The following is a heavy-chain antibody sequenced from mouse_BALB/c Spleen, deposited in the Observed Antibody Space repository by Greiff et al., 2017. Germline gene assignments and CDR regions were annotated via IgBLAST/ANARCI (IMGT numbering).Heavy chain of an antibody. D-gene: IGHD4-1*01. CDR2: ISSGGSYT. CDR1: GFTFSSYG. V-gene: IGHV5-6*01. CDR3: ARLWEGYAMDY. Sequence: EVQGVESGGDLVKPGGSLKLSCAASGFTFSSYGMSWVRQTPDKRLEWVATISSGGSYTYYPDSVKGRFTISRDNAKNTLYLQMSSLKSEDTAMYYCARLWEGYAMDYWGQGTSVTVSS. J-gene: IGHJ4*01.